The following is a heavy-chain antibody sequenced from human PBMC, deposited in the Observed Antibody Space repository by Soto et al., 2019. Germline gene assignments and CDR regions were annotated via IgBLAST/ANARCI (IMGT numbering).Heavy chain of an antibody. Sequence: GGSLRLSCAASGFTFSSYAMHWVRQAPGKGLEWVAVISYDGSNKYYADSVKGRFTISRDNSKNTLHLQMNSLRAEDTAVYYCARGGPRDAFDIWGQGTMVTVSS. CDR1: GFTFSSYA. D-gene: IGHD5-12*01. J-gene: IGHJ3*02. CDR3: ARGGPRDAFDI. CDR2: ISYDGSNK. V-gene: IGHV3-30-3*01.